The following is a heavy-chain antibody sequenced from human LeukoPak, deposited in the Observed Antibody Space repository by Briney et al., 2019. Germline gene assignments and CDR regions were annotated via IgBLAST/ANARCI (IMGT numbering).Heavy chain of an antibody. CDR3: ARMSGWYGYYFDY. J-gene: IGHJ4*02. CDR2: IKQGGSEK. Sequence: GGSLRLSCAASGVTFSSYWMSWVRQAPGKGLEWVANIKQGGSEKYYVDSVKGRFTISRGNAKNSLYLQMNSLRAEDTAVYYCARMSGWYGYYFDYWGQGTLVTVSS. V-gene: IGHV3-7*01. D-gene: IGHD6-19*01. CDR1: GVTFSSYW.